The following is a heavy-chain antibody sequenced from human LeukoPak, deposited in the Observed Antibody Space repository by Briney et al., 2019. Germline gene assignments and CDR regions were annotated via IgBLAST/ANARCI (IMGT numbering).Heavy chain of an antibody. J-gene: IGHJ4*02. D-gene: IGHD3-10*01. CDR1: GYTFTGYY. CDR2: INPNSGGT. Sequence: ASVKVSCKASGYTFTGYYMHWVRQAPGQGLEWMGWINPNSGGTNYAQKFQGRVTMTRDTSISTAYMELSRLRSDDTAVYYCARDLMVRGVNDYWGQGTLVTVSS. CDR3: ARDLMVRGVNDY. V-gene: IGHV1-2*02.